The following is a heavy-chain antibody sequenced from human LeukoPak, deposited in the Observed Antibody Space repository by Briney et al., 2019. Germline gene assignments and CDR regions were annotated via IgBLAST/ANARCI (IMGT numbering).Heavy chain of an antibody. CDR3: ADSSGYYYGAFDI. D-gene: IGHD3-22*01. CDR1: GFTFSDHY. CDR2: ISSSSSTI. V-gene: IGHV3-11*04. J-gene: IGHJ3*02. Sequence: GGSLRLSCAVSGFTFSDHYMSWIRQAPGKGLEWVSYISSSSSTIYYADSVKGRFTISRDNAKNSLYLQMNSLRAEDTAVYYCADSSGYYYGAFDIWGQGTMVTVSS.